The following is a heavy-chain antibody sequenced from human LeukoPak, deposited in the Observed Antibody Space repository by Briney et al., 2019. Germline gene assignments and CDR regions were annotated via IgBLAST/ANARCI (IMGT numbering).Heavy chain of an antibody. Sequence: SVKVSCKASGGTFSSYALSWVRQAPGEGLEWMGGIIPIFGTANYAQKFQGRVTITADESTSTAYMELSSLRSEDTAVYYCAIQRIVQNWFDPWGQGTLVTVSS. CDR1: GGTFSSYA. V-gene: IGHV1-69*13. D-gene: IGHD2/OR15-2a*01. J-gene: IGHJ5*02. CDR3: AIQRIVQNWFDP. CDR2: IIPIFGTA.